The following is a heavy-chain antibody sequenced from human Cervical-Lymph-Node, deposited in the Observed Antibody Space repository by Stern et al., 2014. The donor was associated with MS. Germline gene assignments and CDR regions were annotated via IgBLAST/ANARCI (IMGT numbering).Heavy chain of an antibody. CDR2: IYWDDDK. CDR3: AHRHPRGIVFVY. CDR1: GFSLNTSGVG. Sequence: ESGPTLVKPTQTLTLTCTFSGFSLNTSGVGVGWIRQPPGKALEWLALIYWDDDKRYSPSLKSRLTIAKDPSKDQVVLTMTNMDPVDTATYYCAHRHPRGIVFVYWGQGTLVTVSS. J-gene: IGHJ4*02. V-gene: IGHV2-5*02. D-gene: IGHD3-10*01.